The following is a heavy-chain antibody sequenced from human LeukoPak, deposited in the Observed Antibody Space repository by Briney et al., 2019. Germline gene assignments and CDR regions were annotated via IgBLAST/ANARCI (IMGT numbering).Heavy chain of an antibody. D-gene: IGHD2-2*01. J-gene: IGHJ4*02. CDR3: ARGTYQLLWLVFDY. CDR1: GGSFSGYY. CDR2: INHSGST. V-gene: IGHV4-34*01. Sequence: SETLSLTCAVYGGSFSGYYWSWIRQPPGKGLEWIGEINHSGSTKYNPSPKSRVTISVDTSKNQFSLKLSSVTAADTAVYYCARGTYQLLWLVFDYWGEGTLVTVSS.